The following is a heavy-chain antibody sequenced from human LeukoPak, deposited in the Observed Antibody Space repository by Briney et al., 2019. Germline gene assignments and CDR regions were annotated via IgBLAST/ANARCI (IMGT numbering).Heavy chain of an antibody. Sequence: VASVKVSCKASGYTFTSYGISWVRQAPGQGLEWMGWISAYNGNTNYAQKLQGRVTMTTDTSTSTAYMELRSLRSDDTAVYYCARATSQIYYYYYSYMDVWGKGTTVTVSS. CDR2: ISAYNGNT. CDR3: ARATSQIYYYYYSYMDV. V-gene: IGHV1-18*01. CDR1: GYTFTSYG. J-gene: IGHJ6*03. D-gene: IGHD2-2*01.